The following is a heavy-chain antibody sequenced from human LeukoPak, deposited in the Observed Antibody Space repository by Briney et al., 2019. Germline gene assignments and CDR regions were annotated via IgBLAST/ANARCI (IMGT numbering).Heavy chain of an antibody. CDR1: GYTFTNYG. CDR2: ISAYNANT. D-gene: IGHD3-9*01. V-gene: IGHV1-18*04. CDR3: AITAYDILTGARMDV. Sequence: ASVKVSCKASGYTFTNYGITWVRQAPGQGLEWMGWISAYNANTNYAQKFRGRVTMTTDTSTSTVYMELRSLRSDDTAIYYCAITAYDILTGARMDVWGKGPTVTVSS. J-gene: IGHJ6*04.